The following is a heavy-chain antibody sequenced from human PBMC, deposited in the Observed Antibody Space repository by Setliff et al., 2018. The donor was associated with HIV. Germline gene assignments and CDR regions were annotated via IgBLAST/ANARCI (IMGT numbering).Heavy chain of an antibody. V-gene: IGHV3-21*01. CDR1: GFTFSAYT. D-gene: IGHD3-22*01. CDR2: LSAESTFI. Sequence: GGSLRLSCVASGFTFSAYTMNWVRQAPGKGLEWVASLSAESTFIYYADSMKGRFTISRDNARNSLYLQMNSLRAEDTAMYYCARGGLYYDSSDKGDAFDIWGQGTMVTVSS. CDR3: ARGGLYYDSSDKGDAFDI. J-gene: IGHJ3*02.